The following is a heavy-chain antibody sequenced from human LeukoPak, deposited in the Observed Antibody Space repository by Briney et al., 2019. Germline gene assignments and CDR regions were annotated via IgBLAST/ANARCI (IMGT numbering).Heavy chain of an antibody. CDR2: INPSGGST. V-gene: IGHV1-46*01. J-gene: IGHJ6*04. CDR1: GYTFTSYY. D-gene: IGHD6-13*01. CDR3: ARDRGSGTLDV. Sequence: PEASVKVSCKASGYTFTSYYKHWVRQAPGQGLEWMGIINPSGGSTSYAQKFQGRVTMTRDMSTSTVYMELSGLRSEDTAVYYCARDRGSGTLDVWGKGTTVTVSS.